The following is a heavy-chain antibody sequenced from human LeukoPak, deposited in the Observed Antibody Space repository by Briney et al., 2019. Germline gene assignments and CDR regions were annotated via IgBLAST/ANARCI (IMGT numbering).Heavy chain of an antibody. CDR3: ARDRPYTGGWRGFDY. CDR1: GGTFSRYA. CDR2: IIPMFGIA. J-gene: IGHJ4*02. D-gene: IGHD6-19*01. Sequence: SVKVSCKASGGTFSRYAISWVRQAPGQGLEWMGGIIPMFGIANYAQKFQGRVTITADESTSTAYMELSSLRSEDTAVYHCARDRPYTGGWRGFDYWGQGTLVTVSS. V-gene: IGHV1-69*13.